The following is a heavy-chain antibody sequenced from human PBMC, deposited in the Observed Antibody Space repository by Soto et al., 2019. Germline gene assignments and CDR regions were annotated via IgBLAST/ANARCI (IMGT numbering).Heavy chain of an antibody. CDR2: ISYDGSNK. CDR1: GFTFSSYG. D-gene: IGHD6-19*01. V-gene: IGHV3-30*03. Sequence: GGSLRLSCAASGFTFSSYGMHWVRQAPGKGLEWVAVISYDGSNKYYADSVKGRFTISRDNAKNTLYLQMNSLRAEDTAVYYCARVERKQWLAPHIPTYYYYGMDVWGQGTTVTVSS. CDR3: ARVERKQWLAPHIPTYYYYGMDV. J-gene: IGHJ6*02.